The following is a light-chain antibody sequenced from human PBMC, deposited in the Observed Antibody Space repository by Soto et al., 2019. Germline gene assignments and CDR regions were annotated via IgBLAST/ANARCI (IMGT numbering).Light chain of an antibody. J-gene: IGLJ1*01. CDR1: SSDVGGYTY. CDR2: DVS. CDR3: TSYTSSSTPYV. V-gene: IGLV2-14*01. Sequence: QSVLTQPASVSGSPGQSITISCAGTSSDVGGYTYVSWYQQHPGTAPKLMIYDVSNRPSGVSNRFSGSKSGNTASLTISGLQAEDEADYYCTSYTSSSTPYVFGGGTKVTVL.